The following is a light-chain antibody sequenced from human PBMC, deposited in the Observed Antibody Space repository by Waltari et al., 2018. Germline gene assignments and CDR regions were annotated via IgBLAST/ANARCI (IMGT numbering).Light chain of an antibody. V-gene: IGLV1-47*01. J-gene: IGLJ3*02. CDR1: SSNIGSNY. CDR3: AAWDDSLSGWV. CDR2: RNK. Sequence: QSVLTQPPSASGTPGQRVTISCSGSSSNIGSNYVYWYQPLPGTAPKLLIYRNKQRASGVPDRFSGSKSGTSASLAISGLRSEDEADYYCAAWDDSLSGWVFGGGTKLTVL.